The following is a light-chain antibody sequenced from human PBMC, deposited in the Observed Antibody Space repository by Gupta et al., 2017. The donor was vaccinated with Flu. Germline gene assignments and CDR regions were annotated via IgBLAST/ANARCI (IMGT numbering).Light chain of an antibody. V-gene: IGLV1-40*01. CDR1: SSNIGTIHA. CDR2: GNS. CDR3: QSYDSSLRNWV. Sequence: QSVLTQPSSVSGAPGQRVTISCTGTSSNIGTIHAVNWFQQLPGTAPKLLIYGNSYRPSGVPDRFSGSRSGTSASLAITGLQAEDEGDYYCQSYDSSLRNWVFGGGTKLTVL. J-gene: IGLJ3*02.